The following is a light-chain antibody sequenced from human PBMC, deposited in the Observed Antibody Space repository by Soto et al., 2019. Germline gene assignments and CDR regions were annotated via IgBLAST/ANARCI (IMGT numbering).Light chain of an antibody. CDR2: AAS. CDR1: QSISSY. J-gene: IGKJ5*01. V-gene: IGKV1-39*01. CDR3: QQYYSSLIT. Sequence: DIQMTQSPSSLSASVGDRVTITCRASQSISSYLNWYQQKPGKAPKLLIYAASTLQSGVPSRFSGSGSGTDFTLTISCLQSEDFATYYCQQYYSSLITFGQGTRLEIK.